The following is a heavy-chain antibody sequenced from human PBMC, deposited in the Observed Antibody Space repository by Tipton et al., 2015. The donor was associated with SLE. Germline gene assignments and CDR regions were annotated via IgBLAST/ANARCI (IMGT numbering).Heavy chain of an antibody. Sequence: SLRLSCAASGFTFSSYAMSWDRQAPGKGLEWVSAISGSGGRTYYADSVKGRFTISRDNSKNTLYLQMNSLRAEDTAVYYCAKVLDTAMEGDAFDIWGQGTMVTVSS. J-gene: IGHJ3*02. CDR3: AKVLDTAMEGDAFDI. V-gene: IGHV3-23*01. D-gene: IGHD5-18*01. CDR2: ISGSGGRT. CDR1: GFTFSSYA.